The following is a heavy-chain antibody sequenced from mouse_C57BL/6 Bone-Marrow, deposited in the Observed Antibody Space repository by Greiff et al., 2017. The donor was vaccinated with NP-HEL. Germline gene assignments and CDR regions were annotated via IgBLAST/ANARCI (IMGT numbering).Heavy chain of an antibody. V-gene: IGHV5-12*01. CDR2: ISTGGGST. Sequence: EVKLVESGGGLVQPGGSLKLSCAASGFTFSDYYMYWVRQTPEKRLEWVAYISTGGGSTYYPDTVKGRFTISRDNAKNTLYLQMSRLKSEDTAMYYCARHVGSSPLYAMDYWGQGTSVTVSS. D-gene: IGHD1-1*01. J-gene: IGHJ4*01. CDR1: GFTFSDYY. CDR3: ARHVGSSPLYAMDY.